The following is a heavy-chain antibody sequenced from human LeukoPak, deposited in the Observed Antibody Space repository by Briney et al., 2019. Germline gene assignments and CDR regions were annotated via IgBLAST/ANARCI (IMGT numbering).Heavy chain of an antibody. CDR2: IKQDGSEK. CDR3: GREWAVDF. V-gene: IGHV3-7*01. J-gene: IGHJ4*02. CDR1: GFTLSKHW. Sequence: PGGCLRLSCAASGFTLSKHWMTWVRQAPGKGLECVAIIKQDGSEKYYVNSVKGRFTISRDNAKNSLYLQMNSLRVEDTAVYYCGREWAVDFWGQGTLVTVSS.